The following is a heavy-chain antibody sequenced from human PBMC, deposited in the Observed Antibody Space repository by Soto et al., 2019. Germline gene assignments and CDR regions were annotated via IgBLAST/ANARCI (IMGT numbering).Heavy chain of an antibody. CDR3: AQRGANDYYDSSGYYPPNFDY. CDR2: IYWDDDK. D-gene: IGHD3-22*01. Sequence: SGPTLVNPTQTLTLTCTFSGFSLSTSGGGVGWIRQPPGKALEWLALIYWDDDKRYSPSLKSKLTITKDTSKNQVVLTRTNIDPVDTATYYSAQRGANDYYDSSGYYPPNFDYWGQGTLVTVSS. CDR1: GFSLSTSGGG. J-gene: IGHJ4*02. V-gene: IGHV2-5*02.